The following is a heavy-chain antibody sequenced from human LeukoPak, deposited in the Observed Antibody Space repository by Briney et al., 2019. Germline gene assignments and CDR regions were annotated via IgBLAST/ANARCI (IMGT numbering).Heavy chain of an antibody. J-gene: IGHJ2*01. CDR2: ISGSGGST. CDR3: AKAVTVNWYFDL. V-gene: IGHV3-23*01. D-gene: IGHD2-21*02. CDR1: GFTFSSYA. Sequence: RGSLRLSCAASGFTFSSYAMSWVRQAPGKGLEWVSAISGSGGSTYYADSVKGRFTISRDNSKNTLYLQMNSLRAEDTAVYYCAKAVTVNWYFDLWGRGTLVTVSS.